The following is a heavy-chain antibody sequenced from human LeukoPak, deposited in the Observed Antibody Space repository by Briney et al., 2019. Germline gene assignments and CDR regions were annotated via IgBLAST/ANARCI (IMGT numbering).Heavy chain of an antibody. D-gene: IGHD3-10*01. J-gene: IGHJ6*02. Sequence: QPGGSLRLSCAASGFTFSAYGMHWVRQAPGKGLEWVAVISYHGSNQYYADSVKGRFTISRDNSKNTLYLQMNSLRAEDTAVYYCAKRGPRSESLPNFYGMDVWGQGTTVTVSS. CDR2: ISYHGSNQ. CDR1: GFTFSAYG. V-gene: IGHV3-30*18. CDR3: AKRGPRSESLPNFYGMDV.